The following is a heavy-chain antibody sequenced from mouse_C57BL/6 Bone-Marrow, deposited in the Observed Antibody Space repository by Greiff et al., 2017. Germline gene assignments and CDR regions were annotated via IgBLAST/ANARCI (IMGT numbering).Heavy chain of an antibody. V-gene: IGHV1-26*01. Sequence: VQLQQSGPELVKPGASVKISCKASGYTFTDYYMNWVKQSHGKSLEWIGDINPNNGGTSYNQKFKGKATLTVDKSSSTAYMELRSLTSEDSAVYYYARYDCYGSSYDAMDYWGQGTSVTVSS. CDR2: INPNNGGT. J-gene: IGHJ4*01. CDR3: ARYDCYGSSYDAMDY. D-gene: IGHD1-1*01. CDR1: GYTFTDYY.